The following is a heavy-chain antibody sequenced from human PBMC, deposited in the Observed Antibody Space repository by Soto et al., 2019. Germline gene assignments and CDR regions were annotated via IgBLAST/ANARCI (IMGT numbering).Heavy chain of an antibody. D-gene: IGHD3-16*02. CDR1: GFTFSSYA. J-gene: IGHJ3*02. CDR3: AKDPFFPVWGSYRHEDAFDI. V-gene: IGHV3-23*01. Sequence: EVQLLESGGGLVQPGGSLRLSCAASGFTFSSYAMSWVRQAPGKGLEWVSAISGSGGSTYYADSVKGRFTISRDNSKNTLYLQMNSLRAEDTAVYYCAKDPFFPVWGSYRHEDAFDIWGQGTMFTVSS. CDR2: ISGSGGST.